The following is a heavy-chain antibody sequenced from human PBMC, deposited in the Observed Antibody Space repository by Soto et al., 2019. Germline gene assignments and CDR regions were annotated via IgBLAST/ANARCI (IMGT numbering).Heavy chain of an antibody. CDR3: ARGRERYCSSTSCYSGDY. D-gene: IGHD2-2*02. V-gene: IGHV3-30-3*01. J-gene: IGHJ4*02. Sequence: VQLVESGGGVVQPGRSLRLSCAASGFTFSSYAMHWVRQAPGKGLEWVAVISYDGSNKYYADSVKGRFTISRDNSKNTLYLQMNSLRAEDTAVYYCARGRERYCSSTSCYSGDYWGQGTLVTVSS. CDR1: GFTFSSYA. CDR2: ISYDGSNK.